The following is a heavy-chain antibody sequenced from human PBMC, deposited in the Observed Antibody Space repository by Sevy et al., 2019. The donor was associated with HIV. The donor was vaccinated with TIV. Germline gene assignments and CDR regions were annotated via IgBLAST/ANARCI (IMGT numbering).Heavy chain of an antibody. J-gene: IGHJ4*02. V-gene: IGHV4-34*01. CDR2: ISHSGST. CDR3: ARGRDAVAGFRDFDY. D-gene: IGHD6-19*01. CDR1: GGSFSGYY. Sequence: SETLSLTCAVYGGSFSGYYWSWIRQPPGKGLEWIGEISHSGSTNYNPSLKSRVTISVDTSKNQFSLKLSSVTAADTAVYYCARGRDAVAGFRDFDYWGQGTLVTVSS.